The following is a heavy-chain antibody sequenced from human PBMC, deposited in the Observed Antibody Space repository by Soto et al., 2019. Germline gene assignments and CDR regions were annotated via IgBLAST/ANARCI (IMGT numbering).Heavy chain of an antibody. CDR1: GXFFSSYS. D-gene: IGHD3-16*02. CDR3: VAPMFGGVIGNYYFQY. CDR2: ITGHRSST. Sequence: PXGSLRLASDTSGXFFSSYSMIWVRQAPGRGLEWVSSITGHRSSTDYADSVRGRFSISRENAKNSVFLQMNSLKSEDTAVYYCVAPMFGGVIGNYYFQYWGRGTLVTVSS. V-gene: IGHV3-21*01. J-gene: IGHJ4*02.